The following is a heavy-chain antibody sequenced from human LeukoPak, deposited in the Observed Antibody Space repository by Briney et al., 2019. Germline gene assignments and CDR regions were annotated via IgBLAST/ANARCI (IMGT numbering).Heavy chain of an antibody. CDR1: GFTLRSYT. J-gene: IGHJ4*02. D-gene: IGHD4-17*01. V-gene: IGHV3-48*04. CDR2: ISSSGSTI. CDR3: ARDLQDDYGDYELPDY. Sequence: GGSLRLSCAASGFTLRSYTMNWVRQAPGKGLEWVSYISSSGSTIYYADSVKGRFTISRDNAKNSLYLQMNSLRAEDTAVYYCARDLQDDYGDYELPDYWGQGTLVTVSS.